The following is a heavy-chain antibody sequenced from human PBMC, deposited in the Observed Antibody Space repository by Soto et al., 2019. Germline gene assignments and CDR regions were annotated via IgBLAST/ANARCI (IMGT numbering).Heavy chain of an antibody. CDR3: ARDRGRGVTVDY. V-gene: IGHV3-7*01. D-gene: IGHD3-10*01. CDR2: IKQDGSEK. J-gene: IGHJ4*02. CDR1: GFTFSSYW. Sequence: EVQLVESGGGLVQPGGSLRLSCAASGFTFSSYWMSWVRQAPGKGLECLANIKQDGSEKYYVDSVKGRFTISRDNAKNSLFLQMNSLRAEDTAVYYCARDRGRGVTVDYWGQGTLVTVS.